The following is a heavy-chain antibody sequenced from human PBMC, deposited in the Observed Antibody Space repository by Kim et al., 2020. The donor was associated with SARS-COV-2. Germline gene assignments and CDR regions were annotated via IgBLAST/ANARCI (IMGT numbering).Heavy chain of an antibody. D-gene: IGHD1-26*01. CDR3: ATDRSYLFDY. J-gene: IGHJ4*02. V-gene: IGHV3-48*02. CDR2: ISSSATLI. Sequence: GGSLRLSCVASGFTFSHYSMHWVRQAPGKGLEWVSSISSSATLIFYADSVRGRFTISRDTARNSLYLQMNSLRDEDTAVYYCATDRSYLFDYWGQGTLVT. CDR1: GFTFSHYS.